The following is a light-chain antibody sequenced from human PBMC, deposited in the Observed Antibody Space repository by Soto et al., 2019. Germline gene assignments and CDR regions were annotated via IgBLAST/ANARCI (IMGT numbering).Light chain of an antibody. Sequence: DIQMTQSPSSLSASVGDRATITCRASQSISSYLNWYQQKPGKAPKLLIYEASILQSGVPSRFSGSGSGTEFTLTFSGLLPEEFAAYNCQPLYTLPFTFAHGTRLEIK. V-gene: IGKV1-9*01. CDR1: QSISSY. J-gene: IGKJ5*01. CDR3: QPLYTLPFT. CDR2: EAS.